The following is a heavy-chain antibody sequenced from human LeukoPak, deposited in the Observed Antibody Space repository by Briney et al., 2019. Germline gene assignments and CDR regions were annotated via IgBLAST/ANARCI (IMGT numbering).Heavy chain of an antibody. J-gene: IGHJ4*02. CDR2: ISSSGSTI. V-gene: IGHV3-11*04. CDR3: ARGGYSGYVYFDY. D-gene: IGHD5-12*01. Sequence: GGSLRLSCAASGLTFSDYYMSWIRQAPGQGLEWVSYISSSGSTIYYADSVKGRSTIFRDNAKNSLYLQMNSLRAEDTAVYYCARGGYSGYVYFDYWGQGTLVTVSS. CDR1: GLTFSDYY.